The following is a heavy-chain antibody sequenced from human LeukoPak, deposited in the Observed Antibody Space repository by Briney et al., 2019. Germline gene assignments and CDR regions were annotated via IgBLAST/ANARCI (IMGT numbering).Heavy chain of an antibody. CDR2: ISGSGGST. CDR1: GFTFSSYA. CDR3: ARARGYNYYYYMDV. V-gene: IGHV3-23*01. D-gene: IGHD5-12*01. Sequence: PGGSLRLSCAASGFTFSSYAMSWVRQAPGKGLEWVSAISGSGGSTYYADSVKGRFTISRDNAKNSLYLQMNSLRAEDTALYYCARARGYNYYYYMDVWGKGTTVTVSS. J-gene: IGHJ6*03.